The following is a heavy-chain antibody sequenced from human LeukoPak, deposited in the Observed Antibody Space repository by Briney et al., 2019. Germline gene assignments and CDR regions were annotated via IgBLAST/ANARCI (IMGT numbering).Heavy chain of an antibody. Sequence: GGSLRLSCAASGFTFSSYEMNWVRQAPGKGLEWVSYISSSGSTIYYAGSVKGRFTISRDNAKNSLYLQMNSLRAEDTAVYYCARSGAGDSSGYYFLFDYWGQGTLVTVSS. CDR3: ARSGAGDSSGYYFLFDY. D-gene: IGHD3-22*01. CDR1: GFTFSSYE. CDR2: ISSSGSTI. V-gene: IGHV3-48*03. J-gene: IGHJ4*02.